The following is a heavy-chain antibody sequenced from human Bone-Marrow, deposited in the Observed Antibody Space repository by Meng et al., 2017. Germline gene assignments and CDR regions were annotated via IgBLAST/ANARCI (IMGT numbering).Heavy chain of an antibody. D-gene: IGHD4-11*01. Sequence: QAQLQQWGAGLLQPSETLSLTCAVYGWSFSDYYWSWIRQPPGKGLEWIGEINHSGSTNYNPSLEGRATISVDTSQNNLSLRLSSVTAADSAVYYCARGPTTMAHDFDYWGQGTLVTVSS. CDR3: ARGPTTMAHDFDY. J-gene: IGHJ4*02. V-gene: IGHV4-34*01. CDR1: GWSFSDYY. CDR2: INHSGST.